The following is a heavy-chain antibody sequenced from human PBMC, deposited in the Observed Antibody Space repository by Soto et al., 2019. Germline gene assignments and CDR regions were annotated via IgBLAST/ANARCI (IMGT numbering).Heavy chain of an antibody. CDR2: IIPILGTA. Sequence: SVKVSCKASGGTFSSYAISWVRQAPGQGLEWMGGIIPILGTANYAQKVQGRVTITADESTSTAYMELSNLRSEDTAVYYCARDVDPNWFDPWGQGTLVTVSS. D-gene: IGHD5-12*01. CDR1: GGTFSSYA. CDR3: ARDVDPNWFDP. V-gene: IGHV1-69*13. J-gene: IGHJ5*02.